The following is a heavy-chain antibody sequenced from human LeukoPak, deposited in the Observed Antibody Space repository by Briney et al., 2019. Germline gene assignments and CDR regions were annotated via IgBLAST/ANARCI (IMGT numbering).Heavy chain of an antibody. V-gene: IGHV3-30*18. CDR3: AKDPYYYDSSAYSPKTGFDY. CDR1: GFTFSSYG. D-gene: IGHD3-22*01. Sequence: GRSLRLSCAASGFTFSSYGMHWVRQAPGKGLEWGAVISYDGSNKYYADSVKGRFTISRDNSKNTLYLQMNSLRAEDTAVYYCAKDPYYYDSSAYSPKTGFDYWGQGTLVTVSS. CDR2: ISYDGSNK. J-gene: IGHJ4*02.